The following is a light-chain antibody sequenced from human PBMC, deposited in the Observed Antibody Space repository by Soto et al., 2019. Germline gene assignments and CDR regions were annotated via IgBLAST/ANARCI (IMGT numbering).Light chain of an antibody. CDR1: RGVSSN. V-gene: IGKV3D-15*01. CDR3: QQYSNWPLT. CDR2: GAS. Sequence: EIVLTQSPATLSVSPGEGATLSCRACRGVSSNLAWYQQKPGQAPRLLIYGASTRATGIPARFSGSGSGTEFTLTISSLQSEDFAVYYCQQYSNWPLTFGQGTKVDIK. J-gene: IGKJ1*01.